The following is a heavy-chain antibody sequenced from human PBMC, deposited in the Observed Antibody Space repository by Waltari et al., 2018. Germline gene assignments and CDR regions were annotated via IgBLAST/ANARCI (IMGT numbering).Heavy chain of an antibody. D-gene: IGHD6-13*01. Sequence: EVQLVESGGGLVQPGGSLRLSCAASGFTFSDSWMHWVRQGPGKGLVWVSRINSDGTITNSADSAKGRFTISRDNAKNTLHLQMNSLTAEDTAVYYCVRESYSSLYYWGQGVLVTVSS. CDR1: GFTFSDSW. V-gene: IGHV3-74*01. CDR2: INSDGTIT. J-gene: IGHJ4*02. CDR3: VRESYSSLYY.